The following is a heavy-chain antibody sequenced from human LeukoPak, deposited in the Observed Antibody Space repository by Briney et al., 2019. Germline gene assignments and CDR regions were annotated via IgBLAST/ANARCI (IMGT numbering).Heavy chain of an antibody. J-gene: IGHJ6*02. Sequence: AASVKVSCKVSGYTLTELSMHWVRQAPGKGLEWMGGFDPEDGETIYAQKFQGRVTMTEDTSTDTAYMELSSLRSDDTAVYYCARDLIPELQNYYYYGMDVWGQGTTVTVSS. D-gene: IGHD2-15*01. V-gene: IGHV1-24*01. CDR1: GYTLTELS. CDR3: ARDLIPELQNYYYYGMDV. CDR2: FDPEDGET.